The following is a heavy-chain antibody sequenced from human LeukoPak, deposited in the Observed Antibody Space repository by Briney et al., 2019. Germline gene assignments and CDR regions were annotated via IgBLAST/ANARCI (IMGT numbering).Heavy chain of an antibody. Sequence: GGSLRLSCAAPGFSFSSNWMGWVRQAPGKGLEWVAHIKRDGSQKYYLDSVKGRFTISRDNAKNSLYLQMNSLGVEDTAVYYCARLGLEVGGPNWFDPWGQGTLVTVSS. CDR2: IKRDGSQK. CDR1: GFSFSSNW. J-gene: IGHJ5*02. V-gene: IGHV3-7*01. CDR3: ARLGLEVGGPNWFDP. D-gene: IGHD1-1*01.